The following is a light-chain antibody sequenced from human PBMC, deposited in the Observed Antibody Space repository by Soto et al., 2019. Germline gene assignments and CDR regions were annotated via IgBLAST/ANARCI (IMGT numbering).Light chain of an antibody. CDR3: QQSYSAPRT. CDR1: QSINKY. Sequence: MCHSPFSLSASVRDRVTITCRASQSINKYLNWYQQKPGKAPKPLIYTASSLQSGVPSKFSGSGSGTDFTLTVSSLQPEDFATYFCQQSYSAPRTFGQGTKVDI. CDR2: TAS. J-gene: IGKJ1*01. V-gene: IGKV1-39*01.